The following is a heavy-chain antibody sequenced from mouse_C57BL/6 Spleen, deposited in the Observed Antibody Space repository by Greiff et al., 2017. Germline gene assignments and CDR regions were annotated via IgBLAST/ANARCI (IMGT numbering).Heavy chain of an antibody. D-gene: IGHD1-1*01. J-gene: IGHJ4*01. CDR2: ISDGGSYT. Sequence: EVKLVESGGGLVKPGGSLKLSCAASGFTFSSYAMSWVRQTPEKRLEWVATISDGGSYTYYPDNVKGRFTISRDNAKNNLYLQMSHLKSEDTAMYYCARDHLLYYAMDYWGQGTSVTVSS. CDR3: ARDHLLYYAMDY. V-gene: IGHV5-4*01. CDR1: GFTFSSYA.